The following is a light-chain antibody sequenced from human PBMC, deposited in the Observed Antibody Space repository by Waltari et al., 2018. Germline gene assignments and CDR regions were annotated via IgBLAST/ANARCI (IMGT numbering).Light chain of an antibody. CDR2: GNN. V-gene: IGLV1-40*01. CDR1: SSNIGAPSD. CDR3: QSYDSSLSGVV. J-gene: IGLJ2*01. Sequence: QSVLTQPPSVSGAPGQRVTISCTGSSSNIGAPSDVHCYRHLPGTAPRLLIYGNNHRPSGVPDRFSGSKSGTSASLAITGLQAEDEADYYCQSYDSSLSGVVFGGGTKLTVL.